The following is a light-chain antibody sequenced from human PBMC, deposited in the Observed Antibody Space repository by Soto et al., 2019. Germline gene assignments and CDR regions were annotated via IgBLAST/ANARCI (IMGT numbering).Light chain of an antibody. Sequence: DIQMTQSPSSLSVSVGDRVTITCRASQSISSYVNWYQQKPGKAPKLLIYGSSNLQSGVPSRFSGSGSGTEFTLTISSLQPEDFATYYCQQTYSIPYTFGQGTKLEIK. V-gene: IGKV1-39*01. CDR3: QQTYSIPYT. CDR1: QSISSY. CDR2: GSS. J-gene: IGKJ2*01.